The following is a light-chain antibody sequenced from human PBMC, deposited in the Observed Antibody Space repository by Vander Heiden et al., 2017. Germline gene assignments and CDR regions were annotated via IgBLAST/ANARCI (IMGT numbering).Light chain of an antibody. Sequence: ANQMTQSPSSLSASVGDRVTITCRASPDIGNDLSWYQQKPGKAPKVLISVVSSLQGGVPSRFSGSGFGTDFTLTITSLQPEDFATYYCLQDHVFPWTLGQGTKVEVK. CDR2: VVS. J-gene: IGKJ1*01. CDR1: PDIGND. CDR3: LQDHVFPWT. V-gene: IGKV1-6*01.